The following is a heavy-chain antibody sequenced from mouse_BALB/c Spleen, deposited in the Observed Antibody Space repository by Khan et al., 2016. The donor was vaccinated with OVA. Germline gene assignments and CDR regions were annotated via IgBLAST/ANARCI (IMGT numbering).Heavy chain of an antibody. J-gene: IGHJ1*01. Sequence: VELVESGPGLVAPSQSLSITCTVSGFSLTSYSVHWVRQPPGKGLEWLGVIWADGGTNYNSALMSRLSITKDNSKSQVFLKMNSLQTDDTAIYYGARRDDGYPEWYFDVWGAGTTVTVSS. CDR1: GFSLTSYS. CDR3: ARRDDGYPEWYFDV. D-gene: IGHD2-3*01. V-gene: IGHV2-9*02. CDR2: IWADGGT.